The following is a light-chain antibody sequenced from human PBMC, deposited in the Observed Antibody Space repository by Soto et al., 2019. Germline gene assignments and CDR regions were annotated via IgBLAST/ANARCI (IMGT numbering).Light chain of an antibody. J-gene: IGKJ3*01. V-gene: IGKV3-11*01. CDR2: DAS. Sequence: DIVLTQSPATLSLSPGERATLSCRASQSVSNYLAWYQQKPGQAPRLLIYDASNRATGIPARFSGSGSGTAFTLTISSLEPEDFAVYYCQQRSNWPSFGPGTNVDIK. CDR1: QSVSNY. CDR3: QQRSNWPS.